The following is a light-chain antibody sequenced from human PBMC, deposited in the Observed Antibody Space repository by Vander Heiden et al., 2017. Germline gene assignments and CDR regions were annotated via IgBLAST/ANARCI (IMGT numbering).Light chain of an antibody. CDR2: EGS. J-gene: IGLJ1*01. Sequence: QPALTQPASVSGSPRQSITISCTGTSSDVGSYNLVSWYQQRPGKAPKLMIYEGSKRPSGVSNRFSGSKSGNTASLTISGLQAEDEADYYCCSYATSSTYVFGTGTKVTVL. CDR3: CSYATSSTYV. V-gene: IGLV2-23*01. CDR1: SSDVGSYNL.